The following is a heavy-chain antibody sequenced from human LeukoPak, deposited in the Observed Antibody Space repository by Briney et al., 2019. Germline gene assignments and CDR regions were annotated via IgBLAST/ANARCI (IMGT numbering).Heavy chain of an antibody. V-gene: IGHV1-8*01. CDR3: AKGYYYDSSGYYQKRWTFDI. J-gene: IGHJ3*02. D-gene: IGHD3-22*01. CDR1: GYTFTSYD. Sequence: GASVKVSCTGSGYTFTSYDINWVRQATGQGLEWMGWMNSNSGNTAYAQKFQGRATMNRNTSISTAYMEMSSLRSEDTAVYYCAKGYYYDSSGYYQKRWTFDIWGQGTMVTVSS. CDR2: MNSNSGNT.